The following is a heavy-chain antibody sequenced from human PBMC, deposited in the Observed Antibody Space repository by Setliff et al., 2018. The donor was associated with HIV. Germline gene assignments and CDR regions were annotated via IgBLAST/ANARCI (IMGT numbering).Heavy chain of an antibody. Sequence: SETLSLTCAVSGGSISSSNWWSWVRQPPGKGLEWIGEIYHSGSTNSNPSLKSRVTISVDTSKNQFSLKLSSVTAADTAVYYCARVPSRITMVRGSAFDYWGQGTLVTVSS. CDR2: IYHSGST. J-gene: IGHJ4*02. V-gene: IGHV4-4*02. CDR3: ARVPSRITMVRGSAFDY. CDR1: GGSISSSNW. D-gene: IGHD3-10*01.